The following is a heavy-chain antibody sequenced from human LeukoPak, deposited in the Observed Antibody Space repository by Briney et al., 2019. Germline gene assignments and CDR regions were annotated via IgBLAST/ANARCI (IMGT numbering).Heavy chain of an antibody. CDR2: ITGDGGTR. D-gene: IGHD3-10*01. V-gene: IGHV3-43*02. Sequence: GGSLRLSCEASGFTFHDYAMHWVRQAPGKGLEWVSLITGDGGTRHYADSVKGRFTISKDNSKKSLYLQMNSLRAEDTALYYCAKDTVTMLRGVISYYYHGMDVWGQGTTVT. CDR3: AKDTVTMLRGVISYYYHGMDV. CDR1: GFTFHDYA. J-gene: IGHJ6*02.